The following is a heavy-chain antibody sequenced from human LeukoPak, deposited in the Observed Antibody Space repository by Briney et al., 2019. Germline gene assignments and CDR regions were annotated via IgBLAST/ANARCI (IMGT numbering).Heavy chain of an antibody. CDR3: ARVGPITMIVSEFDY. J-gene: IGHJ4*02. V-gene: IGHV3-21*01. Sequence: GGSLRLSCAPSGFTFSSYSMNWVRQAPGKGLEWVSSISSSSSYIYYADSVKGRFTISRDNAKNSLYLQMNSLRAEDTAVYYCARVGPITMIVSEFDYWGQGTLVTVSS. D-gene: IGHD3-22*01. CDR1: GFTFSSYS. CDR2: ISSSSSYI.